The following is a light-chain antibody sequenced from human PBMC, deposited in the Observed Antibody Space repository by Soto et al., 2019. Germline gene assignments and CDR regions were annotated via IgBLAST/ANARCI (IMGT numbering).Light chain of an antibody. CDR2: DSS. CDR3: GTWDSGLSAGV. CDR1: SSNIGNHD. J-gene: IGLJ3*02. V-gene: IGLV1-51*01. Sequence: QAVVTQPPSVSVAPGQTVTISCSGSSSNIGNHDVSWYQQLPGTAPKLLIYDSSKRPSGIPDRFSGSKSGTSATLGITGLQTGDEANYYCGTWDSGLSAGVFGGGTKLTVL.